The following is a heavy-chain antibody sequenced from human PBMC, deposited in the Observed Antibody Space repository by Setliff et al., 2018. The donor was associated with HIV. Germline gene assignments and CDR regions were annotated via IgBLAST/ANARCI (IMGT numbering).Heavy chain of an antibody. V-gene: IGHV1-2*02. D-gene: IGHD6-19*01. CDR2: INPNSGAT. J-gene: IGHJ5*01. Sequence: ASVKVSCKASGYSFTGYYIHWVRQAPGQGLEWMGWINPNSGATNYAQKFEDKVTMTRDTSLSTGYMNLSRLRSDDTAVYYCARGGGIALAAHRRWLDSWGQGTLVTVSS. CDR1: GYSFTGYY. CDR3: ARGGGIALAAHRRWLDS.